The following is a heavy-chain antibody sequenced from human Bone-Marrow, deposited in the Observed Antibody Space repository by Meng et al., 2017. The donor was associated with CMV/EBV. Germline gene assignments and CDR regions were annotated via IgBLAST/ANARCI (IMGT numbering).Heavy chain of an antibody. CDR3: ARDRDPLVAVRLGWFDP. J-gene: IGHJ5*02. Sequence: ASVKVSCKASGYTFTGYYVHWVRQAPGQGLEWKGWINPNSGGTNYAQKFQGRVTMTRDTSISTAYMELSRLRSDDTAVYYCARDRDPLVAVRLGWFDPWGQGTRVTVSS. CDR2: INPNSGGT. CDR1: GYTFTGYY. D-gene: IGHD2-15*01. V-gene: IGHV1-2*02.